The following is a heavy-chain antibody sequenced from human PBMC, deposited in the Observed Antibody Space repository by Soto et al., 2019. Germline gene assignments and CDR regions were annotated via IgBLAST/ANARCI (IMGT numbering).Heavy chain of an antibody. CDR1: GDTFSTYT. J-gene: IGHJ5*02. CDR2: IIPRSATS. Sequence: SVKVSCKASGDTFSTYTITWMRQAPGQGLEWMGGIIPRSATSKYAQKFQGRVTITADESTSTVYMELSSLRPEDTAVYYCARVVGALGHWFDPWGQGTLVTVSS. CDR3: ARVVGALGHWFDP. V-gene: IGHV1-69*13. D-gene: IGHD1-26*01.